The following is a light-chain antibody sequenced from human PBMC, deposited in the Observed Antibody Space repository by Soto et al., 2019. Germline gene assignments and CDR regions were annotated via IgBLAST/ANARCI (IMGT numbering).Light chain of an antibody. J-gene: IGKJ5*01. CDR1: QSVGYS. Sequence: ENVLTQSPGTLSLSPWARATLSCRASQSVGYSLAWYQQRPGQAPTLLISDASTRAAGVPARFSGSGSGTEFTLTISSLQSEDFAVYYCQQYKNWPPITFGQGTRLEIK. V-gene: IGKV3-15*01. CDR3: QQYKNWPPIT. CDR2: DAS.